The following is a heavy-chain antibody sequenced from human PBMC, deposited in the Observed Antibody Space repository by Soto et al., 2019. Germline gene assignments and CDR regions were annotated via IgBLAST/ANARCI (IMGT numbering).Heavy chain of an antibody. CDR3: ARSPYSGSYGMDF. CDR2: INRSGGST. D-gene: IGHD1-26*01. Sequence: QVQLVQSGAAVKKPGASVKVSCKTAGYTFTSYYMHWVRQAPGQGLEWMGIINRSGGSTSYAQKFKGRDIMTRATSTSTGYMEPSSVRSEDTAVYYCARSPYSGSYGMDFWGQGTTVTVSS. CDR1: GYTFTSYY. J-gene: IGHJ6*02. V-gene: IGHV1-46*01.